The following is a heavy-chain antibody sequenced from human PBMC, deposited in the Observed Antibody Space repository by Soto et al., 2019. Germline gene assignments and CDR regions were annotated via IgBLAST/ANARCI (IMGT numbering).Heavy chain of an antibody. CDR3: ARDLVQLWFDY. CDR1: GFTFSSYS. Sequence: GSLRLSCAASGFTFSSYSMNWVRQAPGKGLEWVSSISSSSSYIYYADSVKGRFTISRDNAKNSLYLQMNSLRAEDTAVYYCARDLVQLWFDYWGQGTLVTVSS. V-gene: IGHV3-21*01. CDR2: ISSSSSYI. J-gene: IGHJ4*02. D-gene: IGHD5-18*01.